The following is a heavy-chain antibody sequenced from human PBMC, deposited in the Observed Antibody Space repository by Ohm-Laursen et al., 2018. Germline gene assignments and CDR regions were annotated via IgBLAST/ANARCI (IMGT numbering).Heavy chain of an antibody. CDR3: ARTFRDYYYGMDV. J-gene: IGHJ6*02. Sequence: SLRLSCSASGFTFSSYGMHWVRQAPGKGLEWVAVISYDGSNKYYADSVKGRFTISRDNSKNTLYLQMNSLRAEDTAVYYCARTFRDYYYGMDVWGQGTTVTVSS. CDR1: GFTFSSYG. D-gene: IGHD3-10*01. CDR2: ISYDGSNK. V-gene: IGHV3-30*03.